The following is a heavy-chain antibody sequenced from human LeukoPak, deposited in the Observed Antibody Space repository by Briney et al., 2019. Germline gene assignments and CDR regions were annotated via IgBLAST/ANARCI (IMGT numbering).Heavy chain of an antibody. Sequence: PGGSLRLSCAASGFTFNGYWMHWVRQAPGKGLVWVSRINSDGSSTNYADSVKGRFTISRDNAKNTVYLQMNSLRVEDTAVYFCATLVVPATLGTFDYWGQGTLVTV. CDR1: GFTFNGYW. V-gene: IGHV3-74*01. CDR3: ATLVVPATLGTFDY. J-gene: IGHJ4*02. CDR2: INSDGSST. D-gene: IGHD2-2*01.